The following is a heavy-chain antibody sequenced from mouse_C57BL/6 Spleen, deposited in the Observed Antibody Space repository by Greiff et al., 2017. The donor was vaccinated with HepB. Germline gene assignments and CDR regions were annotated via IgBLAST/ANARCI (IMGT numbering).Heavy chain of an antibody. V-gene: IGHV10-1*01. Sequence: EVNVVESGGGLVQPKGSLKLSCAASGFSFNTYAMNWVRQAPGKGLEWVARIRSKSNNYATYYADSVKDRFTISRDDSESMLYLQMNNLKTEDTAMYYCVRQWGTRAYWGQGTLVTVSA. CDR3: VRQWGTRAY. D-gene: IGHD3-3*01. CDR1: GFSFNTYA. CDR2: IRSKSNNYAT. J-gene: IGHJ3*01.